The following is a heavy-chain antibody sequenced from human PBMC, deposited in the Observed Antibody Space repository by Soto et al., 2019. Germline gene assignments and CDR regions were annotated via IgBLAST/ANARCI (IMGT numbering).Heavy chain of an antibody. Sequence: ETLSLTCVVSNFSISSGYYWGWIRQSPGKGLEWIASIYRSGTTSYNPSLKSRVTISVDPSKNQFSLMLTAVTAADTAVYYCARTHSGSYYSVFNYWGRGSLVTVSS. CDR2: IYRSGTT. J-gene: IGHJ4*02. CDR3: ARTHSGSYYSVFNY. D-gene: IGHD1-26*01. V-gene: IGHV4-38-2*01. CDR1: NFSISSGYY.